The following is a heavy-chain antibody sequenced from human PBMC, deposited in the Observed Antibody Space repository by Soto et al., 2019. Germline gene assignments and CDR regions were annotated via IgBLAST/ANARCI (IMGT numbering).Heavy chain of an antibody. CDR2: IIPILGIA. CDR1: GGTFSSYT. CDR3: ARDLSCSSTSCYYNWFDP. J-gene: IGHJ5*02. V-gene: IGHV1-69*04. Sequence: SVKVSCKASGGTFSSYTISWVRQAPGQGLEWMGRIIPILGIANYAQKFQGRVTITADKSTSTAYMELSSLRSEDTAVYYCARDLSCSSTSCYYNWFDPWGQGTLVTVSS. D-gene: IGHD2-2*01.